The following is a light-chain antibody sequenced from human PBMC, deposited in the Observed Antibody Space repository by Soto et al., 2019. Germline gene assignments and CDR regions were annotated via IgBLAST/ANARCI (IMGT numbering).Light chain of an antibody. CDR2: DAS. V-gene: IGKV1-5*01. CDR3: QQYNSYWT. CDR1: QSISSW. J-gene: IGKJ1*01. Sequence: DIQMTQSPSTLPASVGDRVTITCRARQSISSWLAWYQQTPGKAPKLLIYDASSLESGVPSRFSGSGSGTEFTLTISSLQPDDFATYYCQQYNSYWTFGQGTKVDIK.